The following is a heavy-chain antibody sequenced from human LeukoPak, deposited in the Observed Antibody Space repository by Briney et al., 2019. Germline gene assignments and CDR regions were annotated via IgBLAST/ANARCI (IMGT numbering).Heavy chain of an antibody. Sequence: AGGSLRLSCAASGCIFSKVYMSWVRQAPGKGLQWVGRIKSETDGGTADYAVPVTGRFTISRDDSKNTVYLQMNSLKIEDTGVYYCLTSRWGQGTLVTVSS. J-gene: IGHJ4*02. CDR2: IKSETDGGTA. V-gene: IGHV3-15*01. D-gene: IGHD6-25*01. CDR1: GCIFSKVY. CDR3: LTSR.